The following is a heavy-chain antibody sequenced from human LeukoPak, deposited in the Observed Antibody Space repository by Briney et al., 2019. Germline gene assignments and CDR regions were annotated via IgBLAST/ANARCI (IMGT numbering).Heavy chain of an antibody. CDR3: ARVSYDSSGYYFGDKSYFDY. CDR1: GGSISSYY. Sequence: NTSETLSLTCTVSGGSISSYYWSWIRQPPGKGLEWIGYIYYSGSTNYNPSLKSRVTISVDTSKNQFSLKLSSVTAADTAVYYCARVSYDSSGYYFGDKSYFDYWGQGTLVTVSS. V-gene: IGHV4-59*01. CDR2: IYYSGST. J-gene: IGHJ4*02. D-gene: IGHD3-22*01.